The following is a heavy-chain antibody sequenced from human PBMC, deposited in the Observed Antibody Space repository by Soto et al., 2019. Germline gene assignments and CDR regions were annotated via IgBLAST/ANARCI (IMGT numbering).Heavy chain of an antibody. CDR2: LALSGDT. V-gene: IGHV3-23*01. CDR3: AKSSKGQWPPDFDS. Sequence: GGSLRLSCAASGFTFKNYSMSWVRRAPGKGLEWVSTLALSGDTFYADSVKGRFTISRDNSKNTLFLQINTLKAEDTALYYCAKSSKGQWPPDFDSWGQGTLVTVSS. CDR1: GFTFKNYS. D-gene: IGHD6-19*01. J-gene: IGHJ4*02.